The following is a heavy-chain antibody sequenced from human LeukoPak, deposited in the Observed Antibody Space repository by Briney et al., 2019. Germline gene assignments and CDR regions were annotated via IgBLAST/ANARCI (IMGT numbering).Heavy chain of an antibody. CDR2: IYYDGST. V-gene: IGHV4-30-4*07. CDR1: GASLTTEGYS. Sequence: SQTLSLTCAVSGASLTTEGYSWNWIRQSPGKGLEWIGYIYYDGSTYYNPPLNSRLTMSRDTSKNQFSLQLNSVTAADTAVYYCARAWGAAHYFFDSWGQGTRVTVSS. J-gene: IGHJ4*02. CDR3: ARAWGAAHYFFDS. D-gene: IGHD1-26*01.